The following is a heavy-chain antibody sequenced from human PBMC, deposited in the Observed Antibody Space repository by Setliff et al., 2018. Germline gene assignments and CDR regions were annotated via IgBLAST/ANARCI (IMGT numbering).Heavy chain of an antibody. CDR2: INPSGGST. CDR3: ARDTPQYYYDSSGYYRAFDI. CDR1: GYTFTSYY. V-gene: IGHV1-46*01. J-gene: IGHJ3*02. D-gene: IGHD3-22*01. Sequence: ASVKVSCKASGYTFTSYYMHWVRQAPGQGLEWMGIINPSGGSTSYAQKFQGRVTMTRDTSTSTVYMELSSLRSEDTAVYYCARDTPQYYYDSSGYYRAFDIWGQRTMVTVSS.